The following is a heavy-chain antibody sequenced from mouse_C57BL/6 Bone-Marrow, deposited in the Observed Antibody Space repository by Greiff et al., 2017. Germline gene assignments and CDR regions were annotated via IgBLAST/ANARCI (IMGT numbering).Heavy chain of an antibody. Sequence: VQLQQSGTVLARPGASVKMSCTTSGYTFTSYWMPWVKQRPGQGLEWIGAIYPGNSDTSYNQKFKGKDKLTAVTSASTAYMELSSLTNEDSAVYYCTRSGDYYYCDYWGQGTTLTVSA. D-gene: IGHD2-13*01. V-gene: IGHV1-5*01. J-gene: IGHJ2*01. CDR2: IYPGNSDT. CDR3: TRSGDYYYCDY. CDR1: GYTFTSYW.